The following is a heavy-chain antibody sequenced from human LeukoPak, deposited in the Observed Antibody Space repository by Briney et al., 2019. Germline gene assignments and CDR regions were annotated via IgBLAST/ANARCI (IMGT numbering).Heavy chain of an antibody. CDR2: ISSSSSYI. V-gene: IGHV3-21*01. CDR1: GFTFSSYS. Sequence: GGPLRLSCAASGFTFSSYSMNWVRQAPGKGLEWVSSISSSSSYIYCADSVKGRFTISRDNAKNSLYLQMNSLRAEDTAVYYCARDASYGDYDSNDAFDIWGQGTMVTVSS. J-gene: IGHJ3*02. D-gene: IGHD4-17*01. CDR3: ARDASYGDYDSNDAFDI.